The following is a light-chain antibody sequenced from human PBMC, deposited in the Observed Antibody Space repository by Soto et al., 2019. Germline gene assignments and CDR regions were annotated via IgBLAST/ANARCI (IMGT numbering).Light chain of an antibody. CDR3: QQLNSYPLT. CDR1: QTISSW. Sequence: DIQMTQSPSTLSGSVGDRVTITCRASQTISSWLAWYQQKPGKAPKLLIYKASTLKSGVPSRFSGSGSGTEFTLTISSLQPDDFATYYCQQLNSYPLTVGGGTKVDSK. CDR2: KAS. J-gene: IGKJ4*01. V-gene: IGKV1-5*03.